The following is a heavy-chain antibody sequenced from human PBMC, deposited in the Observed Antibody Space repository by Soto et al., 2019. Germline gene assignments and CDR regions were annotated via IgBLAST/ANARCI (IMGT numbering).Heavy chain of an antibody. CDR2: ISYHGRDE. CDR1: GFTFTSYA. J-gene: IGHJ5*02. V-gene: IGHV3-30*04. CDR3: ARGRFSNTLYAGFDP. Sequence: PGGSLRLSCAASGFTFTSYAMHWVRQAPGKGLEWVAAISYHGRDEYYADSVKGRFSISRDNSKNALNLQMNSLRAEDTAVYYCARGRFSNTLYAGFDPWGQGTLVTVSS. D-gene: IGHD2-8*01.